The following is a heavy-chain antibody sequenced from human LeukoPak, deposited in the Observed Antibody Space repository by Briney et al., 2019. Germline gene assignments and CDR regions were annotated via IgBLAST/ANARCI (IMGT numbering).Heavy chain of an antibody. CDR2: ISGSGGHI. D-gene: IGHD4-17*01. J-gene: IGHJ4*02. V-gene: IGHV3-23*01. CDR1: GFMFSSYA. CDR3: GKDFAVTNDY. Sequence: PGGSLRLSCAASGFMFSSYAMNWVRQAPGKGLEWVSGISGSGGHIYYAGSVKGRFTISRDNSKNTLYLQMNSLRAEDTAVYYCGKDFAVTNDYWGQGTLVTVSS.